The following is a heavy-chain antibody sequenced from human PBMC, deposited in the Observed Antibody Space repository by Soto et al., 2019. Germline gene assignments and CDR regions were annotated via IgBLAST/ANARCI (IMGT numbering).Heavy chain of an antibody. CDR1: QFTFSTYG. J-gene: IGHJ4*02. Sequence: QVQLVETGGGVVQPGRSLRLSCTASQFTFSTYGMHWIRQAPGKGLEWVAAIDYDGGKTYFADSVEGRFTISRDNSKSTLFLQMNSLRAEDTAVYYCARGNWIVGSISSFDYWGQGTLVTVSS. CDR3: ARGNWIVGSISSFDY. V-gene: IGHV3-33*01. CDR2: IDYDGGKT. D-gene: IGHD5-12*01.